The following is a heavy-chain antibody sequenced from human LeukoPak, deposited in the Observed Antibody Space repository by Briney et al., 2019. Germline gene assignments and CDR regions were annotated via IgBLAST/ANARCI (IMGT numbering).Heavy chain of an antibody. D-gene: IGHD6-13*01. J-gene: IGHJ3*02. V-gene: IGHV6-1*01. CDR3: ASETPRIAAGNAFDI. CDR2: TYYRSKWYN. CDR1: GDSVSSNSAA. Sequence: SQTLSLTFAISGDSVSSNSAAWNWLRQSPSRGLEWLGRTYYRSKWYNDYAVSVKSRITINPDTSKNQFSLQLSSVTPEDTAVYYCASETPRIAAGNAFDIWGQGTMVTVSS.